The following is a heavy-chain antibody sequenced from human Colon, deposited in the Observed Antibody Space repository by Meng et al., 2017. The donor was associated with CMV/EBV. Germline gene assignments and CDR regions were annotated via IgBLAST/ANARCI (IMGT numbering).Heavy chain of an antibody. CDR3: TREGGAKRFDS. D-gene: IGHD3-16*01. Sequence: VQLGEAGGGLVKPGGSLRLAGAASGFTFSDDYMHWVRQAPGKGLEWISYVSRDSAIYTKYADSVRGRFTVSRDNAKNSLYLQMNNLRAEDTAVYYCTREGGAKRFDSWGQGTLVTVSS. J-gene: IGHJ4*02. V-gene: IGHV3-11*06. CDR2: VSRDSAI. CDR1: GFTFSDDY.